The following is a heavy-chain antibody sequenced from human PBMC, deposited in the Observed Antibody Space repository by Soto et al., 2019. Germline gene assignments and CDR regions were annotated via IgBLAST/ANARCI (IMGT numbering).Heavy chain of an antibody. CDR1: GFTFSSYD. Sequence: GSLRLSCAASGFTFSSYDMHWVRQATGKGLEWVSAIGTAGDTYYPGSVKGRFTISRENAKNSLYLQMNSLRAGDTAVYYCARGFYYYDSSGYEASYYFDYWGQGTLVSVSS. CDR3: ARGFYYYDSSGYEASYYFDY. V-gene: IGHV3-13*01. D-gene: IGHD3-22*01. CDR2: IGTAGDT. J-gene: IGHJ4*02.